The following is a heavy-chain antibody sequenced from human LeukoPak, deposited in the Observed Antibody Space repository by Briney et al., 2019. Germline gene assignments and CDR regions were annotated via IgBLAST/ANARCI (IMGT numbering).Heavy chain of an antibody. CDR2: FYSGAPT. CDR1: GFTVSRNY. CDR3: ARVEADSGVLDY. Sequence: GGSLRLSCGASGFTVSRNYMSWVRQAPGKGLEWVSVFYSGAPTSYADSVKGRFTISRDKSKDTLYLQMNSLRADDTAVYYCARVEADSGVLDYWGQGTLVTVSS. J-gene: IGHJ4*02. D-gene: IGHD4-17*01. V-gene: IGHV3-53*01.